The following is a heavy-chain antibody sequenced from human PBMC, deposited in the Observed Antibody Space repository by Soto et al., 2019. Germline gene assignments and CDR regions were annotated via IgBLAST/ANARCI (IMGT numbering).Heavy chain of an antibody. CDR1: GGTFSSYT. Sequence: ASVKVSCKASGGTFSSYTISWVRQAPGQGLEWMGRIIPILGIANYAQKFQGRVTITADKSTSTAYMELSSLRSEDTAVYYCARDKKTVDIVATIEYYYYMDVWGKGTTVTVSS. D-gene: IGHD5-12*01. V-gene: IGHV1-69*04. J-gene: IGHJ6*03. CDR3: ARDKKTVDIVATIEYYYYMDV. CDR2: IIPILGIA.